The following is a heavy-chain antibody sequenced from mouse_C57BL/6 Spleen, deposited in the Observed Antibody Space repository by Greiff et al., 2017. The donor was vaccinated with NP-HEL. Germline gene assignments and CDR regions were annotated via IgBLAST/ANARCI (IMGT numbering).Heavy chain of an antibody. J-gene: IGHJ3*01. CDR3: ARRDYTWFAY. Sequence: VQLQQPGAELVKPGASVKLSCKASGYTFTSYWMHWVKQRPGQGLEWIGMIHPNSGSTNYNEKFKSKATLNVDKSSSTAYMQLSSLTSEDSAVYYCARRDYTWFAYWGQGTLVTVSA. D-gene: IGHD2-4*01. CDR2: IHPNSGST. V-gene: IGHV1-64*01. CDR1: GYTFTSYW.